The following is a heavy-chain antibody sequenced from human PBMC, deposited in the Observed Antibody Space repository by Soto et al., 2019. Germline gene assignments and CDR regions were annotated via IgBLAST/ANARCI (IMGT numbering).Heavy chain of an antibody. CDR3: ARDRPTSSIRARDYYYAMDV. Sequence: ASVKVSCEACGYSFITYGSSWVRQAPRQGLEWMGWISSYNGNTNYAQKLQGRVTMTTDTSTTTAYMELRSLRSDDTAVYYCARDRPTSSIRARDYYYAMDVWGQGTTVTVSS. CDR2: ISSYNGNT. J-gene: IGHJ6*02. V-gene: IGHV1-18*01. CDR1: GYSFITYG. D-gene: IGHD6-6*01.